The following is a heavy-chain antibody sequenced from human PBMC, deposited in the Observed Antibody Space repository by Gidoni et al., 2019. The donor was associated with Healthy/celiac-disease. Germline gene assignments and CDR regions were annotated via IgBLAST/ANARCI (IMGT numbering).Heavy chain of an antibody. J-gene: IGHJ4*02. CDR1: GGSISSGSYY. CDR2: IYTSGST. Sequence: QVQLQESGPGLVTPSQTLSLTCTVSGGSISSGSYYWSWIRQPAGKGLEWIGRIYTSGSTNYNPSLKSRVTISVDTSKNQFSLKLSSVTAADTAVYYCARDPVYWGQGTLVTVSS. CDR3: ARDPVY. V-gene: IGHV4-61*02.